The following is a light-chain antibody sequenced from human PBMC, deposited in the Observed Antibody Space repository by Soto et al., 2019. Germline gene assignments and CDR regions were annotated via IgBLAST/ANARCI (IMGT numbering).Light chain of an antibody. CDR2: DVT. CDR3: CSYAGSYKGV. Sequence: QSVLTQPRSVSGSPGQSVTISCTGTSSDVGGYNYVSWYQQYPGKVPKLMIYDVTKRPSGVPDRFSGSKSGNTASLTISGLQAEDEADYYCCSYAGSYKGVFGGGTKVTV. CDR1: SSDVGGYNY. V-gene: IGLV2-11*01. J-gene: IGLJ3*02.